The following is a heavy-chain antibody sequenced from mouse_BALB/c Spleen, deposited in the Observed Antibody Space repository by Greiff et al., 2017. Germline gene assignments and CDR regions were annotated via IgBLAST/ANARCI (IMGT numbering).Heavy chain of an antibody. CDR1: GYSITSDYA. V-gene: IGHV3-2*02. J-gene: IGHJ2*01. CDR2: ISYSGST. CDR3: ARWSNWEVGY. Sequence: EVQLQQSGPGLVKPSQSLSLTCTVTGYSITSDYAWNWIRQFPGNKLEWMGYISYSGSTSYNPSLKSRISITRDTSKNQFFLQLNSVTTEDTATYYCARWSNWEVGYWGQGTTLTVSS. D-gene: IGHD4-1*01.